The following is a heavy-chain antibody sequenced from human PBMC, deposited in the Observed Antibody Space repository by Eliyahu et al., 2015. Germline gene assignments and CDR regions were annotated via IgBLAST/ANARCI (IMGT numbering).Heavy chain of an antibody. J-gene: IGHJ4*02. D-gene: IGHD3-10*01. Sequence: EVQLVESGGGLVKPGGSLXLSXXTSXFXFSRYPMNWVRQAPGKGLEWVSSIISSSAYIYYADSVKGRFTISRDNAENSLYLQMNSLRAEDTAVYYCARDMTMIRGVISPTLDYWGQGTLVTVSS. CDR2: IISSSAYI. V-gene: IGHV3-21*01. CDR3: ARDMTMIRGVISPTLDY. CDR1: XFXFSRYP.